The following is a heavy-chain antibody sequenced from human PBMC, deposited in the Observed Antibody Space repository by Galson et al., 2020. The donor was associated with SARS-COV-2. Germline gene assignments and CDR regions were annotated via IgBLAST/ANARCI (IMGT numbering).Heavy chain of an antibody. D-gene: IGHD7-27*01. CDR3: ARDKNWAFDY. V-gene: IGHV3-48*02. CDR2: IAIRSSTM. Sequence: GESLKISCAVSGFTFSSYSMNWVRQPPGKGLEWVSYIAIRSSTMVYADSIKGRFTISRDDAKNSLYLEMNSLRDEDTAVYYCARDKNWAFDYWGQGAQVTVSS. J-gene: IGHJ4*02. CDR1: GFTFSSYS.